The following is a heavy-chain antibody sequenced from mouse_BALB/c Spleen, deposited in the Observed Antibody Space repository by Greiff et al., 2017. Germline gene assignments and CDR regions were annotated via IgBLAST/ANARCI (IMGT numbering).Heavy chain of an antibody. CDR3: ARDHYGNSYFDY. CDR1: GFTFTDYY. D-gene: IGHD2-1*01. V-gene: IGHV7-3*02. J-gene: IGHJ2*01. CDR2: IRNKANGYTT. Sequence: EVQGVESGGGLVQPGGSLRLSCATSGFTFTDYYMSWVRQPPGKALEWLGFIRNKANGYTTEYSASVKGRFTISRDNSQSILYLQMNTLRAEDSATYYCARDHYGNSYFDYWGQGTTLTVSS.